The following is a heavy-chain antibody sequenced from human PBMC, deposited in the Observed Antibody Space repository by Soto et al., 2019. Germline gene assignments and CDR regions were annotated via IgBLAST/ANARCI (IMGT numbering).Heavy chain of an antibody. D-gene: IGHD7-27*01. V-gene: IGHV4-34*01. J-gene: IGHJ4*02. CDR2: VSHSGNT. Sequence: PWETLSLTCTVSGGSFTGHFWSWVRQPPGKGLEWIGEVSHSGNTKYYPSLRSRATLSVDSSKNQISLALTSVTAADTAVYYCARAKFESTGWHQFDIWGQGTLVTVSS. CDR1: GGSFTGHF. CDR3: ARAKFESTGWHQFDI.